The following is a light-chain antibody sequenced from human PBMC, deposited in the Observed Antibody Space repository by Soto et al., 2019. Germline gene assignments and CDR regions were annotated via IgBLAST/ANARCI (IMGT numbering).Light chain of an antibody. CDR1: QSVSSSY. V-gene: IGKV3-20*01. J-gene: IGKJ4*01. CDR2: GAS. Sequence: EIVLTQSPGTLSLSPGERATLSCRASQSVSSSYLAWYQQKPGPAPRLLIYGASSRATGIPDRFSGSGSGTDFTLTISRLEPEDFALDYCQQYGSSPPGVTFGGGTKVEIK. CDR3: QQYGSSPPGVT.